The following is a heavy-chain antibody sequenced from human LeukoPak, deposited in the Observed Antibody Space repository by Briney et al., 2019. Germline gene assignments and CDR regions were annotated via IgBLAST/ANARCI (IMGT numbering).Heavy chain of an antibody. CDR3: ARVRIAAAGREKYFQH. D-gene: IGHD6-13*01. Sequence: GASVKVSCKASGGTFSSYAISWVRQAPGQGLEWMGGIIPIFGTANYAQKFQGRVTITADESTSTAYMELSSLRSEDTAVYYCARVRIAAAGREKYFQHWGQGTLVTVSS. J-gene: IGHJ1*01. CDR1: GGTFSSYA. V-gene: IGHV1-69*13. CDR2: IIPIFGTA.